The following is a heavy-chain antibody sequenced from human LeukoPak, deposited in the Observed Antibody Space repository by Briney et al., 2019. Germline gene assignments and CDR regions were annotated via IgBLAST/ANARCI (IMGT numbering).Heavy chain of an antibody. D-gene: IGHD6-19*01. CDR3: ARQGCNSGQGLRNNWFDP. CDR2: IFYSGST. J-gene: IGHJ5*02. Sequence: SETLSLTCTVSGGSISSRSFYWGWIRQPPGKGLEWIGTIFYSGSTYYNPSLKSRVTMSVDTSKNQFSLKLSSVTAADTAVYYCARQGCNSGQGLRNNWFDPWGQGSLVTVSS. V-gene: IGHV4-39*01. CDR1: GGSISSRSFY.